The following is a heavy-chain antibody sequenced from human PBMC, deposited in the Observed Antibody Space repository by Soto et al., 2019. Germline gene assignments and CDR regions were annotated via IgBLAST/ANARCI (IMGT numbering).Heavy chain of an antibody. V-gene: IGHV2-5*02. J-gene: IGHJ2*01. CDR1: GFSLSTSGVG. Sequence: QITLKESGPTLVKPTQTLTLTCTFSGFSLSTSGVGVGWIRQPPGKALEWLALIYWDDDKRYSPSLQSRLTITNDTSKSQVVLTVTNMDPAYTANYCCASRLRVSVVLFHRYWDFYLWGRVTLVTVSS. CDR3: ASRLRVSVVLFHRYWDFYL. CDR2: IYWDDDK.